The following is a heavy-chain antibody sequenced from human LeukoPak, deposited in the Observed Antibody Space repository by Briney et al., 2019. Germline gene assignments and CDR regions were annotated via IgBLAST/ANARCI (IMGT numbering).Heavy chain of an antibody. CDR2: IYYSGST. V-gene: IGHV4-31*03. D-gene: IGHD2-8*01. J-gene: IGHJ4*02. CDR3: ARESHGRVLGLDY. CDR1: GGSLSSGGYY. Sequence: PSQTLSLTCTVSGGSLSSGGYYWGWIRQLPGKGLEWIGYIYYSGSTYYTPSLKSRVTISVDTSKNQFSLKLSSVTAADTAVYYCARESHGRVLGLDYWGQGTLVTVSS.